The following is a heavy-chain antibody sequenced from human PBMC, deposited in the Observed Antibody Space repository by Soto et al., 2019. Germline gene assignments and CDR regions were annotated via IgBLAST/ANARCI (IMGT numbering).Heavy chain of an antibody. CDR3: ARVYYDFWSDVYYYYMDV. V-gene: IGHV4-61*01. Sequence: PSETLSLTCTVSGGSVSSGSYYWSWIRQPPGKGLEWIGYIYYSGSTNYNPSLKSRVTILVDTSKNQFSLKLSSVTAADTAVYYCARVYYDFWSDVYYYYMDVWGKGTTVTVSS. CDR1: GGSVSSGSYY. D-gene: IGHD3-3*01. CDR2: IYYSGST. J-gene: IGHJ6*03.